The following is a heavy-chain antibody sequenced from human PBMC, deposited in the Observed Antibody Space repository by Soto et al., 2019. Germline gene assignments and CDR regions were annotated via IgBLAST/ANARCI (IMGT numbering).Heavy chain of an antibody. Sequence: ASVKVSCKSYDNSITHYGINWGQQAPGQEHEWLGWIGGYNGNTKYAQKFQERGPMTADTSTRTAFMEVRSRKSDDAGFYLCPTQGGNYLRLDVWGKGTSVTVSS. V-gene: IGHV1-18*01. J-gene: IGHJ6*04. D-gene: IGHD3-10*01. CDR2: IGGYNGNT. CDR1: DNSITHYG. CDR3: PTQGGNYLRLDV.